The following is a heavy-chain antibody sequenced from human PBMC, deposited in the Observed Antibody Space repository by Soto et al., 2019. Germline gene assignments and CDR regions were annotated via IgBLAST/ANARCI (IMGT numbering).Heavy chain of an antibody. CDR2: MYNTGST. CDR1: GGTISRYY. D-gene: IGHD2-21*02. CDR3: ARDLWGYCGTDCYPLDV. V-gene: IGHV4-59*01. J-gene: IGHJ6*02. Sequence: QVQLQESGPGLVKPSETLSLTCTVSGGTISRYYWSWIRQPPGKGLEWIGYMYNTGSTVYNPSFKSRVTRSVDTSKNQFSLTLNSVSAADTAVYYCARDLWGYCGTDCYPLDVWGQGTTVTVSS.